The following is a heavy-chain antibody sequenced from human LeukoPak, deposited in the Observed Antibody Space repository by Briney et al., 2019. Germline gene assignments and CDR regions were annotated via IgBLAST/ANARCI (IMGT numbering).Heavy chain of an antibody. CDR3: ARGSSSSSFDP. D-gene: IGHD6-13*01. CDR2: INHSGST. Sequence: SETLPLTCAVYGGSFSGYYWSWIRQPPGKGLEWIGEINHSGSTNYNPSLKSRVTISVDTSKNQFSLKLSSVTAADTAVYYCARGSSSSSFDPWGQGTLVTVSS. V-gene: IGHV4-34*01. J-gene: IGHJ5*02. CDR1: GGSFSGYY.